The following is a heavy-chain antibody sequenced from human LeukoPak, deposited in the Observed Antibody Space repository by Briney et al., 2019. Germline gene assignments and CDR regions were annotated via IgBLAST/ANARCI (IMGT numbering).Heavy chain of an antibody. V-gene: IGHV1-2*02. CDR2: INPNSGGT. CDR3: ARGSYMTYGDYWFDP. D-gene: IGHD4-17*01. Sequence: ASVKVSCKASGYTFTGYYMHWVRQAPGQGLEWMRWINPNSGGTNYAQKFQGRVTMTRDTSISTAYMELSRLRSDDTAVYYCARGSYMTYGDYWFDPWGQGTLVTVSS. J-gene: IGHJ5*02. CDR1: GYTFTGYY.